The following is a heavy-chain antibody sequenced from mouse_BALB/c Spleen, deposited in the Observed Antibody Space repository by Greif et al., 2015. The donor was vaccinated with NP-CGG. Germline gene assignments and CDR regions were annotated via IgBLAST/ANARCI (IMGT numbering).Heavy chain of an antibody. CDR3: ARNFYYGSSYGYFDV. CDR1: GFSLSRYS. J-gene: IGHJ1*01. CDR2: IWGGGST. V-gene: IGHV2-6-4*01. Sequence: VMLVESGPGLVAPSQSLSITCAVSGFSLSRYSVHWVRQPPGKGLEWLGMIWGGGSTDYNSALKSRLSISKDNSKSQVFLKMNSLQTDDTAMYYCARNFYYGSSYGYFDVWGAGTTVTVSS. D-gene: IGHD1-1*01.